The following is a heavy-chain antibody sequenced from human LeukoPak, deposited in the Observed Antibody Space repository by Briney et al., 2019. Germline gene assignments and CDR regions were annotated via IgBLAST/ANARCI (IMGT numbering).Heavy chain of an antibody. CDR1: GGSISSYY. CDR2: IYYSGST. J-gene: IGHJ5*02. CDR3: ARGGYYDSSGYYTAPTGWFDP. Sequence: PSETLSLTCTVSGGSISSYYWSWIRQPPGKGLEWIGYIYYSGSTNYNPSLKSRVTISVDTSKNQFSLKLSSVTAADTAVYYCARGGYYDSSGYYTAPTGWFDPWGQGTLVTVSS. V-gene: IGHV4-59*01. D-gene: IGHD3-22*01.